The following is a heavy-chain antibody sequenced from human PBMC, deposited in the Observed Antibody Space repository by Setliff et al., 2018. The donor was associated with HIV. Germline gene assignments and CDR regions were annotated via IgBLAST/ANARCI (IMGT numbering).Heavy chain of an antibody. CDR3: AGRPPRYCSSISCYRDWFDP. Sequence: SETLSLTCAVYGGALSGYYWSWIRQPPEKGLEWIGEINHSGSTNYNPSLKSRVTISVDTSKNQFSLKLNSVTAADTAVYYCAGRPPRYCSSISCYRDWFDPWGQGTLVTV. V-gene: IGHV4-34*01. J-gene: IGHJ5*02. CDR1: GGALSGYY. CDR2: INHSGST. D-gene: IGHD2-2*01.